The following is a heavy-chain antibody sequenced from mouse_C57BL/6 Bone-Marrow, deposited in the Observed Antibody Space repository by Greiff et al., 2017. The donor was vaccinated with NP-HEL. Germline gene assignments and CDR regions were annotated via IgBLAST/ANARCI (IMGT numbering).Heavy chain of an antibody. CDR1: GFSLTSYA. CDR3: ARNFYYYGSGGYLDY. J-gene: IGHJ2*01. V-gene: IGHV2-9-1*01. Sequence: QVQLQQSGPGLVAPSQSLSITCTVSGFSLTSYAISWVRQPPGKGLEWLGVIWTGGGTNYNSALKSRLSISKDNSKSQVFLQMNSLQTDDTARYYCARNFYYYGSGGYLDYWGQGTTLTVSS. CDR2: IWTGGGT. D-gene: IGHD1-1*01.